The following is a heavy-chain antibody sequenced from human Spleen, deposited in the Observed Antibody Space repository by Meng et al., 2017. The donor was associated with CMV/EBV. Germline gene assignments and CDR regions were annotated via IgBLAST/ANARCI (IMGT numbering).Heavy chain of an antibody. D-gene: IGHD3-3*01. CDR3: ARVSTYYDFWSGHEVDY. CDR1: GFTFSSYA. CDR2: ISYDGSNK. Sequence: GESLKISCAASGFTFSSYAMHWVRQAPGKGLEWVAVISYDGSNKYYADSVKGRFTISRDNSKNTLYLQMNSLRAEDTAVYYCARVSTYYDFWSGHEVDYWGQGTLVTVSS. J-gene: IGHJ4*02. V-gene: IGHV3-30-3*01.